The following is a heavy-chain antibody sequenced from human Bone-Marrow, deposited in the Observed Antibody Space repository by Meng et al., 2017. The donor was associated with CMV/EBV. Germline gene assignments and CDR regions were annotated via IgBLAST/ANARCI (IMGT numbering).Heavy chain of an antibody. CDR2: ISGSGANT. Sequence: GGSLRLSCAASGFTFSSHGMNWVRQAPGKGLEWVSGISGSGANTYYGETAKGRFTISRDNSKNTVYLQMNSLRAEDTAVYYCARENKWELLPLDYWGQGTLVTVSS. CDR3: ARENKWELLPLDY. CDR1: GFTFSSHG. V-gene: IGHV3-23*01. J-gene: IGHJ4*02. D-gene: IGHD1-26*01.